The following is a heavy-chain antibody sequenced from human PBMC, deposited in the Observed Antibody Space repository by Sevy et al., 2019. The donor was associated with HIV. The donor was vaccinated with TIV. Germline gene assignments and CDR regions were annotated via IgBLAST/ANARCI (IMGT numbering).Heavy chain of an antibody. CDR2: IYYSGST. CDR3: AGYSSGWYNWFDP. CDR1: GGSISSYY. Sequence: SETLSLTCTVSGGSISSYYWSWIRQPPGKGLEWIGYIYYSGSTNYNPSLKSLVTISVDTSKNQFSLKLSSVTAADTAVYYCAGYSSGWYNWFDPWGQGTLVTVSS. J-gene: IGHJ5*02. D-gene: IGHD6-19*01. V-gene: IGHV4-59*01.